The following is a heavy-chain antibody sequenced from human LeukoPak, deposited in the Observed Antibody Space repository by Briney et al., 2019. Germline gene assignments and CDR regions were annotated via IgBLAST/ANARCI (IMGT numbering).Heavy chain of an antibody. D-gene: IGHD3-9*01. CDR1: GYTFTSYG. J-gene: IGHJ4*02. CDR2: ISAYNGNT. Sequence: ASVKVSCKASGYTFTSYGISWVRQAPGQGLEWMGWISAYNGNTNYAQKLEGRVTMTTDTSTSTAYMELRSMRSDDMAAYYCARGLNYDILTGYPRDFDYWGQGTLVTVSS. V-gene: IGHV1-18*03. CDR3: ARGLNYDILTGYPRDFDY.